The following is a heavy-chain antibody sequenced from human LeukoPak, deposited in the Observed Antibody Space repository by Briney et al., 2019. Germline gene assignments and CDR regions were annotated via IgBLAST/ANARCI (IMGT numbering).Heavy chain of an antibody. Sequence: GESLKISCKGSGSSFTSYWIGWVRQMPGKGLEWMGIIYPGDSDTRYSPSFQGQVTISADKSISTAYLQWSSLKASDTAMYYCARHKGKIAVAGYYYYMDVWGKGTTVTVSS. D-gene: IGHD6-19*01. V-gene: IGHV5-51*01. CDR1: GSSFTSYW. CDR2: IYPGDSDT. J-gene: IGHJ6*03. CDR3: ARHKGKIAVAGYYYYMDV.